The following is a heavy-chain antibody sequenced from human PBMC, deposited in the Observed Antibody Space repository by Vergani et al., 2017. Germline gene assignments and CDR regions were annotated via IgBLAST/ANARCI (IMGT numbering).Heavy chain of an antibody. CDR1: GYSISSGYY. V-gene: IGHV4-38-2*01. J-gene: IGHJ4*02. CDR3: ARRRPGYYDSSGYFDY. D-gene: IGHD3-22*01. Sequence: QVQLQESGPGLVKPSETLSLTCAVSGYSISSGYYWGWIRPPPGKGLEWIGSIYHSGSTYYNPSLKSRVTISVDTSKNQFSLKLSSVTAADTAVYYCARRRPGYYDSSGYFDYWGQGTLVTVSS. CDR2: IYHSGST.